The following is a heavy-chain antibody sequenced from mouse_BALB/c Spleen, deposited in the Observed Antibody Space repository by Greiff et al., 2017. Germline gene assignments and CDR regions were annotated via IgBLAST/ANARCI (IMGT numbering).Heavy chain of an antibody. J-gene: IGHJ2*01. V-gene: IGHV5-6-5*01. CDR3: ATSTVVAGDY. CDR2: ISSGGST. Sequence: EVQVVESGGGLVKPGGSLKLSCAASGFTFSSYAMSWVRQTPEKRLEWVASISSGGSTYYPDSVKGRFTISRDNARNILYLQMSSLRSEDTAMYYCATSTVVAGDYWGQGTTLTVSS. D-gene: IGHD1-1*01. CDR1: GFTFSSYA.